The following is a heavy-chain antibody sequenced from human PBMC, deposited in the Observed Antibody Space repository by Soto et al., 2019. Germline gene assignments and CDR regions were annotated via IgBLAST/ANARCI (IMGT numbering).Heavy chain of an antibody. CDR2: INPDTGDT. J-gene: IGHJ4*02. CDR1: GYNFTTYY. Sequence: QVQLVQSGVEVKKPGASVKVSCKASGYNFTTYYIHWVRQAPGQGPEWMGWINPDTGDTKHAQNLEGCVTMARDSSINTAYVELNRLRSDDTAVYYCATVFSLEDCSVGRCEAGGQGTLVTVSS. CDR3: ATVFSLEDCSVGRCEA. D-gene: IGHD2-15*01. V-gene: IGHV1-2*04.